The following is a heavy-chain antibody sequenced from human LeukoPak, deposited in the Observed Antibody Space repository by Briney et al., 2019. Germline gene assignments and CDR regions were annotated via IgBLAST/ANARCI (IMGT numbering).Heavy chain of an antibody. CDR1: GGTFSSYA. CDR2: IIPIFGTA. CDR3: ARAAAGTFSPPNWFDP. D-gene: IGHD6-13*01. V-gene: IGHV1-69*01. J-gene: IGHJ5*02. Sequence: SVKVSCKASGGTFSSYAISWVRQAPGQGLEWMGGIIPIFGTANYAQKFQGRVTITADESTSTAYMELSSLRSEDTAVYYCARAAAGTFSPPNWFDPWGQGALVTVSS.